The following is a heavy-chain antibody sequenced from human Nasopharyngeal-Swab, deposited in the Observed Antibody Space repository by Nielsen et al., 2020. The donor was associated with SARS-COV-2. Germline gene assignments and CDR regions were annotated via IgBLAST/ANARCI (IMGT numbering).Heavy chain of an antibody. CDR1: GFTFSSYW. CDR3: AKEGISRYYDFWSGGIDY. CDR2: IKQDGSEK. D-gene: IGHD3-3*01. V-gene: IGHV3-7*01. J-gene: IGHJ4*02. Sequence: GGSLRLSCAASGFTFSSYWMGWVRQAPGKGLEWVANIKQDGSEKYYVDSVKGRFTISRDNAKNSLYLQMNSLRAEDTAVYYCAKEGISRYYDFWSGGIDYWGQGTLVTVSS.